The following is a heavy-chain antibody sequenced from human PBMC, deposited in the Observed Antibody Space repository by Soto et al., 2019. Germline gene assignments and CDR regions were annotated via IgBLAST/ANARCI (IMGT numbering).Heavy chain of an antibody. CDR2: IYYSGRT. CDR1: GVSVSSGGYY. D-gene: IGHD2-21*02. CDR3: ASVIGGDSDYYFDF. V-gene: IGHV4-31*03. J-gene: IGHJ4*02. Sequence: TLSLACTVSGVSVSSGGYYWSWIRQHPGKGLEWIGNIYYSGRTYYNPSLKIRVILSVDTSKNHFSLTLRSVTASDSAMYYCASVIGGDSDYYFDFWGQGALGTVSS.